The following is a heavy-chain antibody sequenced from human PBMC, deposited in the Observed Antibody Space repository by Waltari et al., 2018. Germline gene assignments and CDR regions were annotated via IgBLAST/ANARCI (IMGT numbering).Heavy chain of an antibody. Sequence: EVQLVASGGGLVQPGGSLSLSCAAPGFTFSSPWMTWVRQAPGKGLEWLANIKEDGSESYYGDSVKGRFTISRDNTKNSLYLQMNSLRVEDTAVYYCARADYGGTADYDYWGQGTQVTVSS. CDR1: GFTFSSPW. J-gene: IGHJ4*02. D-gene: IGHD4-17*01. CDR2: IKEDGSES. CDR3: ARADYGGTADYDY. V-gene: IGHV3-7*04.